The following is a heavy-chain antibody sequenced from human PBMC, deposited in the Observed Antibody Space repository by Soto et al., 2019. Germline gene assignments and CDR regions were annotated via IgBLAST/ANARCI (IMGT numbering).Heavy chain of an antibody. V-gene: IGHV3-23*01. J-gene: IGHJ4*02. Sequence: GGSLRLSCAASGFTFSSYAMSWVRQAPGKGLKWVSAISGSGGRTYYADSVKGRFTISRDNSKNTLYLQMNSLRAEDTAVYYCAKAVTYDFWSGYLEYWGQGTLVTVSS. CDR3: AKAVTYDFWSGYLEY. D-gene: IGHD3-3*01. CDR1: GFTFSSYA. CDR2: ISGSGGRT.